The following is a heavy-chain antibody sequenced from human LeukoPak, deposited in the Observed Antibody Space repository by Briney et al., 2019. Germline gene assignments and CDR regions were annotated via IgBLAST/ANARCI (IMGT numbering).Heavy chain of an antibody. CDR1: GGSISSYY. Sequence: SETLSLTCTVSGGSISSYYWSWIRQPPGKGLEWIGYIYYSGSTYYNPSLKSRVTISVDTSKNQFSLKLSSVTAADTAVYYCARETSYYGSGSYYRVNWFDPWGQGTLVTVSS. D-gene: IGHD3-10*01. J-gene: IGHJ5*02. CDR3: ARETSYYGSGSYYRVNWFDP. V-gene: IGHV4-59*01. CDR2: IYYSGST.